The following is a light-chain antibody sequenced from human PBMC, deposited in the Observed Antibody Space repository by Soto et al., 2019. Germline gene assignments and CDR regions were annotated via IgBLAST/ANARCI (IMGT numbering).Light chain of an antibody. CDR2: AAS. CDR3: LLDFRYFWA. Sequence: AIQLTQSPSSLSASVGDRVTITCRASQAIRTALGWYQQRPGKVPKLLIYAASTLQSGDPSRFSGSGSGTDFTLTISSLQPEGFATYYCLLDFRYFWAFGQGTKVEIK. V-gene: IGKV1-6*01. J-gene: IGKJ1*01. CDR1: QAIRTA.